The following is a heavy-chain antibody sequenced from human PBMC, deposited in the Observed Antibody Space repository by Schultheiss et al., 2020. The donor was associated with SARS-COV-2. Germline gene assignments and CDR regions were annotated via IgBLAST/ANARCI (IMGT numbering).Heavy chain of an antibody. CDR3: ARAMGELWLGYYYYYYGMDV. Sequence: GTLSLTCVVSGGSISSSNWWSWVRQPPGKGLEWIGEINHSGSTNYNPSLKSRVTISVDTSKNQFSLKLSSVTAADTAVYYCARAMGELWLGYYYYYYGMDVWGQGTTVTVSS. V-gene: IGHV4-4*02. D-gene: IGHD5-18*01. CDR2: INHSGST. J-gene: IGHJ6*02. CDR1: GGSISSSNW.